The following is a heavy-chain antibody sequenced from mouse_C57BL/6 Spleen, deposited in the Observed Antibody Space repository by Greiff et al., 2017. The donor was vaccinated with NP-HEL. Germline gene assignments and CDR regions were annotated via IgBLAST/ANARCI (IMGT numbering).Heavy chain of an antibody. D-gene: IGHD2-4*01. CDR2: INPNNGGT. CDR1: GYTFTDYN. CDR3: ARGGLRGVWFAD. Sequence: VQLQQSGPELVKPGASVKMSCKASGYTFTDYNMHWVKQSHGKSLEWIGYINPNNGGTSYNQKFKGKATLTVNKSSSTAYRELRRLTSEDSAVDYGARGGLRGVWFADWGKGNLVNVSA. J-gene: IGHJ3*01. V-gene: IGHV1-22*01.